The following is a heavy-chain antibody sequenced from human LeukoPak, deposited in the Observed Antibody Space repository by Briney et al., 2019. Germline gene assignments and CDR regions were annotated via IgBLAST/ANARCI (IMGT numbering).Heavy chain of an antibody. D-gene: IGHD6-19*01. CDR1: VDSIRSSSPY. CDR3: ARGRRGYSSGWWCFDP. V-gene: IGHV4-39*07. CDR2: VCYSVRT. Sequence: SEALCLSCTVSVDSIRSSSPYWGWIRLPRGAWLEWIGSVCYSVRTYFHVSFRSGFPISVDTSKNQFSWKLNVVTAATTAVYYCARGRRGYSSGWWCFDPWGQGTLVTVSS. J-gene: IGHJ5*02.